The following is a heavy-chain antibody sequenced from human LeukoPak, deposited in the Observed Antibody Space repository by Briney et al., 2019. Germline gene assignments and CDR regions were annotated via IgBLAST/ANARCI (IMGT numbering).Heavy chain of an antibody. CDR3: ALRYYYDSSGF. J-gene: IGHJ4*02. D-gene: IGHD3-22*01. CDR1: GYSISSGYY. Sequence: SETLSLTCTVSGYSISSGYYWGWIRQPPGKGLEWIGSIYHSGSTYYNPSLKSRVTISVDTSKNQFSLKLSSVTAADTAVYYCALRYYYDSSGFWGQGTLVTVSS. CDR2: IYHSGST. V-gene: IGHV4-38-2*02.